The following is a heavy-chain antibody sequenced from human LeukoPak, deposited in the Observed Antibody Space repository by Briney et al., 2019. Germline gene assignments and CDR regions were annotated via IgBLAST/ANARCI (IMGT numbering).Heavy chain of an antibody. CDR2: IIPIFGTA. V-gene: IGHV1-69*13. CDR3: ARSMVRGVIRFFGFGF. Sequence: ASVKVSCKASGGTFSSYAISWVRQAPGQGLEWMGGIIPIFGTANYAQKFQGRVTITADESTSTAYMELSSLRSEDTAVYYCARSMVRGVIRFFGFGFWGQGTLVTVSS. J-gene: IGHJ4*02. CDR1: GGTFSSYA. D-gene: IGHD3-10*01.